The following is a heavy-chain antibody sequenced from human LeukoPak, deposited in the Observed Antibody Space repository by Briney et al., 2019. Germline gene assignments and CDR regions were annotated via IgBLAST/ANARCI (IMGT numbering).Heavy chain of an antibody. V-gene: IGHV3-49*03. CDR3: TREGLRLRRGAFDI. CDR2: IRSKAYGGTT. CDR1: GFTFGDYA. J-gene: IGHJ3*02. D-gene: IGHD2-15*01. Sequence: GGSLRLSCTASGFTFGDYAMSWFRQAPGKGLEWVGFIRSKAYGGTTEYAASVKGRFTISRDDSKSIAYLQMNGLKTEDTAVYYCTREGLRLRRGAFDIWGRGTMVTVSS.